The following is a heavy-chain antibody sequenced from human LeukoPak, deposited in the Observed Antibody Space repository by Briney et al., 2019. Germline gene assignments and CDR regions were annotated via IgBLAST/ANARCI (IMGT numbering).Heavy chain of an antibody. J-gene: IGHJ4*02. Sequence: GGSLRLSCAASGFTFSSYWMHWVRQAPRKGLVWVSRINSDGSSTYYADSVKGRFTISRDNSKNTLYLQMNSLRAEDTAVYYCAKAGIKITMVRGVRPTYFDYWGQGTLVTVSS. CDR3: AKAGIKITMVRGVRPTYFDY. CDR2: INSDGSST. CDR1: GFTFSSYW. D-gene: IGHD3-10*01. V-gene: IGHV3-74*01.